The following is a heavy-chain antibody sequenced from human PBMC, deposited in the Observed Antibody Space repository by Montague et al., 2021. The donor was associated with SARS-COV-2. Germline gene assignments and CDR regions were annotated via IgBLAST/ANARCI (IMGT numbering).Heavy chain of an antibody. J-gene: IGHJ5*02. CDR1: GGSISSGGYY. D-gene: IGHD2-2*02. CDR2: IYYSGST. V-gene: IGHV4-31*03. Sequence: TLSLTCTVSGGSISSGGYYWSWIRQHPGKGLEWIGYIYYSGSTYYNPSLKSRVTISVDTSKSQFSLKLSSVTAADTAVYYCARVIAGYCSSTSCYTGWFDPWGQGTLVTVSS. CDR3: ARVIAGYCSSTSCYTGWFDP.